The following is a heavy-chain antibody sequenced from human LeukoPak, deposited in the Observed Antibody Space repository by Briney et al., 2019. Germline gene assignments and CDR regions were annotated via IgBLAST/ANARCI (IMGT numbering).Heavy chain of an antibody. J-gene: IGHJ4*02. V-gene: IGHV3-23*01. CDR2: ISGSGGTT. CDR3: AKDPYRASSGLVDY. D-gene: IGHD5-12*01. CDR1: GFTFSNYA. Sequence: PGGSLRLSCATSGFTFSNYAVSWVRQAPGKRLEEVSSISGSGGTTYYADSVKGRFTISRDNSKNTLYLQMNSLRAEDTAVYYCAKDPYRASSGLVDYWGQGTLVTVSS.